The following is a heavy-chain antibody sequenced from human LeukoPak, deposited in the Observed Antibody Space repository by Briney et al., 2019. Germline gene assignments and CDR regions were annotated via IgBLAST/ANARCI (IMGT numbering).Heavy chain of an antibody. Sequence: GRSLRLSCAASGFTFSSYAMHWVRQAPGKGLEWVAVISYDGSNKYYADSVKGRFTISRDNSKNTLYLQMNSLRAEDTAVYYCAKGGPAWDRPTAWFDPWGQGTLVTVSS. J-gene: IGHJ5*02. CDR2: ISYDGSNK. D-gene: IGHD4-17*01. CDR3: AKGGPAWDRPTAWFDP. V-gene: IGHV3-30*04. CDR1: GFTFSSYA.